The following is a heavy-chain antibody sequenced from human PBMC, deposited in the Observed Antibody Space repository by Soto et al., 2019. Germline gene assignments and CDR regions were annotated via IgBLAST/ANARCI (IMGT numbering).Heavy chain of an antibody. J-gene: IGHJ6*02. V-gene: IGHV1-69*06. Sequence: QVQLVQSGAEVKKPGSSVKVSCKASGGTFSSYAISWVRQAPGQGLEWMGGIIPIFGTANYAQKFQGRVTITADKTTSTAYMELSSLRSEDTAVYYCARGKAAPPFYYYYYGMDVWGQGTTVTVSS. CDR2: IIPIFGTA. CDR3: ARGKAAPPFYYYYYGMDV. CDR1: GGTFSSYA. D-gene: IGHD6-13*01.